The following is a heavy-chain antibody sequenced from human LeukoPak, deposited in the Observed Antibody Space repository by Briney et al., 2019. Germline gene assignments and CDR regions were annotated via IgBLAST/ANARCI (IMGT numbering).Heavy chain of an antibody. CDR3: ARDNRYFDWFGLSEGGFDY. J-gene: IGHJ4*02. CDR1: GFTFSSYA. CDR2: ISYDGSNK. Sequence: GGSLRLSCAASGFTFSSYAMHWVRQAPGKGLEWVAVISYDGSNKYYADSVKGRFTISRGNSKNTLYLQMNSLRAEDTAVYYCARDNRYFDWFGLSEGGFDYWGQGTLVTVSS. D-gene: IGHD3-9*01. V-gene: IGHV3-30-3*01.